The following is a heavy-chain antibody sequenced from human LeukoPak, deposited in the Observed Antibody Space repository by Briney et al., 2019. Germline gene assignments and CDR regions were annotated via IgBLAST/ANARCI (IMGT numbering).Heavy chain of an antibody. D-gene: IGHD2-15*01. CDR2: IYYSGST. J-gene: IGHJ4*02. Sequence: SETLSLTCTVSGGSISSYYWSWIRQPPGKGLEWIGSIYYSGSTYYNPSLKSRVTISVDTSKNQFSLKLSSVTAADTAVYYCASLYCSGGSCYVNYWGQGTLVTVSS. CDR3: ASLYCSGGSCYVNY. CDR1: GGSISSYY. V-gene: IGHV4-59*05.